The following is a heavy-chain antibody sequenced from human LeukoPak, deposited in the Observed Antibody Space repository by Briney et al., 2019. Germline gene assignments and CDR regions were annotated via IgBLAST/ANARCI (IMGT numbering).Heavy chain of an antibody. J-gene: IGHJ5*02. CDR3: ARDNGGNSAWFDP. CDR1: GYTFTRDY. V-gene: IGHV1-46*01. D-gene: IGHD4-23*01. Sequence: ASVKVSCKASGYTFTRDYIHWVRQAPGQGLEWMGIIKPSGGSTSYAQKFQGRVTMTRDTSTSTAYMELSSLKAEDTAVYYCARDNGGNSAWFDPWGQGTLVTVSS. CDR2: IKPSGGST.